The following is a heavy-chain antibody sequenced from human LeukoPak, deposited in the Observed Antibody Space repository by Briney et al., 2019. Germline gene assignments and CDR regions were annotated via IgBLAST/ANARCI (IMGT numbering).Heavy chain of an antibody. CDR1: GYSISNVNY. CDR2: VYHTGST. V-gene: IGHV4-38-2*02. Sequence: SGTLSLTCTVSGYSISNVNYWGWIRQPPGKGLEWIGSVYHTGSTYFNPSLKSRVTMSADTSKNQLSLKLNSMTAADTAVYYCAREARSGSYAFDIWGQGTMVTVSS. J-gene: IGHJ3*02. D-gene: IGHD3-10*01. CDR3: AREARSGSYAFDI.